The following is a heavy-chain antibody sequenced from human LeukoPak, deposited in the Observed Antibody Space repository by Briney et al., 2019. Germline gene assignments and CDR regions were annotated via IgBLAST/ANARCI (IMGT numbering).Heavy chain of an antibody. V-gene: IGHV1-18*01. J-gene: IGHJ6*02. D-gene: IGHD1-14*01. CDR2: ISAYNGNT. CDR1: GYTFTSYG. Sequence: ASVKVSCKASGYTFTSYGISWVRQAPGQGLEWMGWISAYNGNTNYAQKLQGRVTMTTDASTSTAYMELRSLRSDDTAVYYCARAPEPALYYYYGMDVWGQGTTVTVSS. CDR3: ARAPEPALYYYYGMDV.